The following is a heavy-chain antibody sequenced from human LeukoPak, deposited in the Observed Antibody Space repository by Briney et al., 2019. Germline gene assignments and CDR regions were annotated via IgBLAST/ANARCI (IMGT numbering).Heavy chain of an antibody. CDR1: GFTFSSYE. CDR3: ASSLGGYCGY. V-gene: IGHV3-48*03. Sequence: GGSLRLSCAASGFTFSSYEMNWVRQAPGKGLEWVSYISTSGSGSTIYYADSVKGRFTISRDNAKNSLYLQMNSLRAEDTAVYYCASSLGGYCGYWGQGTLVTVSS. J-gene: IGHJ4*02. D-gene: IGHD2-21*01. CDR2: ISTSGSGSTI.